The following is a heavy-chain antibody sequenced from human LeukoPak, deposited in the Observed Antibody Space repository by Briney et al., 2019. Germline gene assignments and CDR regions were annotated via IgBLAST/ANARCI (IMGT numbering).Heavy chain of an antibody. CDR2: IYYSGST. J-gene: IGHJ4*02. CDR1: GGSISRYY. V-gene: IGHV4-59*01. CDR3: ARAGGIRGSALDLDY. D-gene: IGHD3-10*01. Sequence: SETLSLTCTVSGGSISRYYGSWIRQPPGKGLEWIGDIYYSGSTNYNPSLKSRVTISLDSSKNQFSLNLNSVTAADTAVYYCARAGGIRGSALDLDYWGQGTLVTVSS.